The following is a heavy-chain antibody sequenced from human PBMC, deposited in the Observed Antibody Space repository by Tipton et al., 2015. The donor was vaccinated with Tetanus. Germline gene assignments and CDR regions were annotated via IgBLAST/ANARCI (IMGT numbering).Heavy chain of an antibody. V-gene: IGHV4-31*03. Sequence: TLSLTCTVSGASINAGGFPFSCARHRPREGLGRIGNIFYTALTSYTPSLSSRVTISVDSSKNHFSLNLTSVTAADTAVYFCSRGLPREVCCLEYWGQGKHVHVSS. J-gene: IGHJ4*02. CDR3: SRGLPREVCCLEY. D-gene: IGHD3-16*01. CDR1: GASINAGGFP. CDR2: IFYTALT.